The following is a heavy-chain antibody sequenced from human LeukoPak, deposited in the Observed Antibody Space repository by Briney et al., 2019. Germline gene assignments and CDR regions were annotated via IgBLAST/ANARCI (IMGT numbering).Heavy chain of an antibody. Sequence: SETLSLTCAVYGGSFSGYYWSWIRQPPGKGLEWIGEINHSGNTNYNPSLKSRVTISVDTSKNQFSLKLSSVTAPDTAVYYCARRRGSGSLKVDYWGQGTLVTVSS. CDR3: ARRRGSGSLKVDY. J-gene: IGHJ4*02. D-gene: IGHD3-10*01. V-gene: IGHV4-34*01. CDR2: INHSGNT. CDR1: GGSFSGYY.